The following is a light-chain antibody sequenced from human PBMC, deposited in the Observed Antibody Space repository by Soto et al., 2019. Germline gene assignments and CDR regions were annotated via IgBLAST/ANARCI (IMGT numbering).Light chain of an antibody. CDR3: QAWDSSTAL. V-gene: IGLV3-1*01. CDR2: QDA. Sequence: SYELTQPPSVSVSPGQTASITCSGDKLGDKYVCWYQQKPGQSPVLVIYQDAKRPSGIPERFSGSNSGNTATLTISGTQAMDEADYSCQAWDSSTALFGGGTKVTVL. J-gene: IGLJ3*02. CDR1: KLGDKY.